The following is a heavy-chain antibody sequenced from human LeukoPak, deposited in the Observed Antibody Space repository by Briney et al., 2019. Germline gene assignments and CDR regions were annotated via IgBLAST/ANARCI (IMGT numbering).Heavy chain of an antibody. D-gene: IGHD2-2*02. V-gene: IGHV3-30*18. CDR3: AKGVVPAAIAEDYYYYGMDV. Sequence: PGRSLRLSCAASGFTFSSYGMHWVRQAPGKGLEWVAVISYDGSNKYYADSVKGRFTISRDNSKNTLYLQMNSLGAEDTAVYYCAKGVVPAAIAEDYYYYGMDVWGQGTTVTVSS. CDR2: ISYDGSNK. CDR1: GFTFSSYG. J-gene: IGHJ6*02.